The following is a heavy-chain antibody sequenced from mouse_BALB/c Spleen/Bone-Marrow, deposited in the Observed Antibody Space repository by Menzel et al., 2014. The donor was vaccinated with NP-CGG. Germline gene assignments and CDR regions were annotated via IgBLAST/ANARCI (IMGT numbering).Heavy chain of an antibody. CDR3: AMITTY. D-gene: IGHD2-4*01. V-gene: IGHV14-1*02. Sequence: EVQLQQSGAELVRPGALVKLSCKASGFNIKDYYMHWVKQRPEQGLEWIGWIDPENGNTIYDPKFQGKASITADTPSNTAYLQPSSLTSEDTAVYYCAMITTYWGQGTTLTVSS. CDR1: GFNIKDYY. CDR2: IDPENGNT. J-gene: IGHJ2*01.